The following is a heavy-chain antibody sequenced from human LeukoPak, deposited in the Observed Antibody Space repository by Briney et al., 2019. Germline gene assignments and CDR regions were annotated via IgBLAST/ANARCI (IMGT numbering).Heavy chain of an antibody. D-gene: IGHD6-19*01. Sequence: PSETLSLTCTVSGGSISSYYWSWIRQPPGKGLEWIGYIYYSGSTNYNPSLKSRVTISVDTSKNQFSLKLSSVTAADTAVYYCARDSGQEWQWLVLSVGYFDYWGQGTLVTVSS. J-gene: IGHJ4*02. CDR2: IYYSGST. CDR1: GGSISSYY. V-gene: IGHV4-59*12. CDR3: ARDSGQEWQWLVLSVGYFDY.